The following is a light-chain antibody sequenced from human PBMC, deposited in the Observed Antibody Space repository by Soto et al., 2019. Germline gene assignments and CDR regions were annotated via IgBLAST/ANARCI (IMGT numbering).Light chain of an antibody. J-gene: IGLJ1*01. Sequence: SVLTQPASGSGAPGEMVTISCPGSSSNIGAGYDVHWYQQLPGTAPKLLIYGNSNRPSGVPDRFSGSKSGTSASLAITGLQAEDEADYYCQSYDRSLSGYVFGSGTKVTVL. CDR3: QSYDRSLSGYV. CDR2: GNS. V-gene: IGLV1-40*01. CDR1: SSNIGAGYD.